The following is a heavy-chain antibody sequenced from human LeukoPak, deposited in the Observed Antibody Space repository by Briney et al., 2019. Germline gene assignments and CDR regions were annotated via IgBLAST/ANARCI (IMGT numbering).Heavy chain of an antibody. V-gene: IGHV3-53*01. D-gene: IGHD3-22*01. CDR1: GFSVRTNF. CDR3: TRSGYRHPYHFES. Sequence: PGGSLRLPCAVSGFSVRTNFMSWVRQAPGKGLEWVSVIYTGGGTDHADSVKGRFTISRDNSKNTLSLQMNSLRADDTAIYYCTRSGYRHPYHFESWGQGTLVIVSS. J-gene: IGHJ4*02. CDR2: IYTGGGT.